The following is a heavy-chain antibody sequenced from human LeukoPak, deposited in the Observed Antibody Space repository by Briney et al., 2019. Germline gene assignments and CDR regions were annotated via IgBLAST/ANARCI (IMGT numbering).Heavy chain of an antibody. D-gene: IGHD1-1*01. CDR2: ISYSGRT. CDR1: GDSITRNTHY. CDR3: ARLSTSATDGNYFDF. Sequence: PSETLSLTCTVSGDSITRNTHYWVWVRQPPGKGLEWIGSISYSGRTLYSSSLKSLATISVDTFRNQFSLKVPSVTAADTAVYSCARLSTSATDGNYFDFWGQGTLVTVSS. V-gene: IGHV4-39*01. J-gene: IGHJ4*02.